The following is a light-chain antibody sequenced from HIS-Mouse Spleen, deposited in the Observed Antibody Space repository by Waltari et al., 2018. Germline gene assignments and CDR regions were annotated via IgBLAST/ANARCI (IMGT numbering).Light chain of an antibody. CDR2: EDS. Sequence: SYDLTQPPSVSVSPGQTAWITCTGAALQKKYAYWYQQKSGQAPVLVIYEDSKRPSGIPERFSGSSSGTMATLTISGAQVEDEADYYCYSTDSSGNHRVFGGGTKLTVL. CDR3: YSTDSSGNHRV. CDR1: ALQKKY. J-gene: IGLJ2*01. V-gene: IGLV3-10*01.